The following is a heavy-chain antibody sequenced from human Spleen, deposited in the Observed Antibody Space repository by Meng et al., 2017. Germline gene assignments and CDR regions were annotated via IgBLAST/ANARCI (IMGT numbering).Heavy chain of an antibody. CDR3: ARGPTTMAHDFDY. Sequence: QGPLQRGGAGLLQPSEPLSLTCPVYRGSFSGSYWSWIRQPPGKGLEWIGEINHSGSTNYNPSLESRATISVDTSQNNLSLKLSSVTAADSAVYYCARGPTTMAHDFDYWGQGTLVTVSS. D-gene: IGHD4-11*01. J-gene: IGHJ4*02. CDR2: INHSGST. V-gene: IGHV4-34*01. CDR1: RGSFSGSY.